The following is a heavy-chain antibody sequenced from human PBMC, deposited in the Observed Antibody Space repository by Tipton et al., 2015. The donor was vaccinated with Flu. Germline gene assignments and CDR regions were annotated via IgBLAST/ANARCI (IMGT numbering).Heavy chain of an antibody. CDR1: GFSVSATY. Sequence: GSPRLSCAVSGFSVSATYVTWVRQAPGKGLEWVSVFGGNGGTSYADSVKGRFTISRDISKNLVYLHMESLRVEDTATYYCGKITSWGQGTLVTVSS. D-gene: IGHD1-14*01. J-gene: IGHJ4*02. V-gene: IGHV3-53*01. CDR3: GKITS. CDR2: FGGNGGT.